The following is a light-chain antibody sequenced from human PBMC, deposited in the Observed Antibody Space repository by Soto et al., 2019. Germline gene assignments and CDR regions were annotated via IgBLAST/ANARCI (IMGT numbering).Light chain of an antibody. CDR3: LQYKDWPYT. J-gene: IGKJ2*01. Sequence: EMVMTQFPATLSASPGERATLSCRASQSVSNKLVWYQQKPGQAPRLLFCGASTRANGIPGRFSASWSGTDFTLTISSLQPEDIAVYYCLQYKDWPYTFGQGTKVEIK. CDR1: QSVSNK. CDR2: GAS. V-gene: IGKV3-15*01.